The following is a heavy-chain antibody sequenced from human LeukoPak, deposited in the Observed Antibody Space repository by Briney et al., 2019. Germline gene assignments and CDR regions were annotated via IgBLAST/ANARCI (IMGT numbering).Heavy chain of an antibody. J-gene: IGHJ4*02. D-gene: IGHD3-3*01. CDR3: ARDPHYDFWSGYPSH. Sequence: GRSLRLSCAASGFTFSSYGMHWVRQAPGKGLEWVAVISYDGSNKYYADSVKGRFTISRDNSKNTLYLQMNSLRAEDTAVYYCARDPHYDFWSGYPSHWGQGTLVTVSS. V-gene: IGHV3-30*03. CDR2: ISYDGSNK. CDR1: GFTFSSYG.